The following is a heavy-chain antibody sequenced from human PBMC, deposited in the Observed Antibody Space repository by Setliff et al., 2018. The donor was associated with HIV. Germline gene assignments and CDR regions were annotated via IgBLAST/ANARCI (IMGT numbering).Heavy chain of an antibody. CDR1: GYTFTGYY. J-gene: IGHJ4*02. D-gene: IGHD2-8*02. CDR2: INPNRGGT. V-gene: IGHV1-2*02. Sequence: ASVKVSCKVSGYTFTGYYMHWVRQAPGQGLEWMGWINPNRGGTNYAQKFQGRVTMTRDTSISTGYMELTRLRSDDTAVYYCARDNTVWSCDHWGQGTLVTVSS. CDR3: ARDNTVWSCDH.